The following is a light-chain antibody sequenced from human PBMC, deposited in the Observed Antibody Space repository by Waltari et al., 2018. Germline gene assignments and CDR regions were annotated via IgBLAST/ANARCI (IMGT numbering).Light chain of an antibody. V-gene: IGKV4-1*01. CDR1: QSVLYSSNNKNY. CDR2: WSS. Sequence: DIVMTPSPDSLAVSLGERVTINCKSSQSVLYSSNNKNYLAWFQQRPGQPPKLLIYWSSTRESGVPDRFSASGSGTDFTLTISSLQAEDVAVYYCLQYYNTPQTFGQGTRVEIK. CDR3: LQYYNTPQT. J-gene: IGKJ1*01.